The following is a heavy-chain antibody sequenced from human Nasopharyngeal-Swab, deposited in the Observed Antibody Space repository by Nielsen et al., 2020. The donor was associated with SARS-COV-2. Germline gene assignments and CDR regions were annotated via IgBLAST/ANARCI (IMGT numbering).Heavy chain of an antibody. CDR3: ARLPSAWGRRDFDY. CDR1: GFTFSTYS. V-gene: IGHV3-21*06. Sequence: GESLKISCAASGFTFSTYSMIWVRQAPAKGLEWVSWISSSVSYIYYADSEKGRFTISRDNAKNALYLQMSSLRAEDTAVYYCARLPSAWGRRDFDYWGQGTLVTVSS. D-gene: IGHD6-19*01. J-gene: IGHJ4*02. CDR2: ISSSVSYI.